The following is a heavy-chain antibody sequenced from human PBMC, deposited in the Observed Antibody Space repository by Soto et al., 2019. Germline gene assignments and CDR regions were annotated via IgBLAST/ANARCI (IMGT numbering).Heavy chain of an antibody. V-gene: IGHV3-48*04. J-gene: IGHJ4*02. CDR2: IRGTDTF. D-gene: IGHD2-8*01. CDR3: ARDWSYGFDY. Sequence: PGGSLRLCYAGSGVLFSTYTMNWVRQAPGKGLEWISYIRGTDTFSYADSVRGRFTISRDNAKNSLYLQMNSLRAEDTALYYCARDWSYGFDYWGQGILVTVSS. CDR1: GVLFSTYT.